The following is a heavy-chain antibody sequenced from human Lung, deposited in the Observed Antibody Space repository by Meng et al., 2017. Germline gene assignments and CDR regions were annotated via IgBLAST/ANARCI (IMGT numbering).Heavy chain of an antibody. CDR1: GGSFSDYS. Sequence: QVQLQGWGAGLSKPSLTLSLACVVSGGSFSDYSWSWIRQPPGKGLEWIGEINHSGSTNYNPSLASRAPISVDTSQNNLSLKLSSVTAADSAVYYCARGPTTMAHAFDYWGQGTLVTVSS. J-gene: IGHJ4*02. CDR3: ARGPTTMAHAFDY. V-gene: IGHV4-34*01. CDR2: INHSGST. D-gene: IGHD4-11*01.